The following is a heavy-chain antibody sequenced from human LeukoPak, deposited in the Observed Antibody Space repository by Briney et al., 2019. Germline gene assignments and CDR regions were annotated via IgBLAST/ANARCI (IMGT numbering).Heavy chain of an antibody. CDR3: ARLHYGGNYGYYYYYMDV. CDR2: IYYTGST. J-gene: IGHJ6*03. CDR1: GGSISSSSYY. D-gene: IGHD4-23*01. Sequence: SETLSLTCTVSGGSISSSSYYWGWIRQPPGKGLEWVGSIYYTGSTYYNPSLKSRVTISVDTSKNQFSLKLSSVTAADTAVYYCARLHYGGNYGYYYYYMDVWGKGTTVTISS. V-gene: IGHV4-39*01.